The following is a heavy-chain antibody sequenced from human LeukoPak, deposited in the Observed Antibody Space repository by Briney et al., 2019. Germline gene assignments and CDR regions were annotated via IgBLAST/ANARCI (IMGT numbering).Heavy chain of an antibody. Sequence: ASVKVSCKASGYTFTNYEINWVRQATGHGLEWMGWMNPSSGDTAYAQTFQGRITMTRSTSITTAYMELSGLRSEDTAVYYCARGLGSYDSSELTWPMISFWGQGTQVTVSS. CDR3: ARGLGSYDSSELTWPMISF. CDR2: MNPSSGDT. D-gene: IGHD3-22*01. V-gene: IGHV1-8*01. CDR1: GYTFTNYE. J-gene: IGHJ4*02.